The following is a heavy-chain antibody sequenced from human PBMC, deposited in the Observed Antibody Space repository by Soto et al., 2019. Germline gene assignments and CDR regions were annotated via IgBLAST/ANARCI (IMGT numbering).Heavy chain of an antibody. CDR3: AKDGVAVGANSYFDY. CDR2: ISYDGSNK. Sequence: GGSLRLSCAASGFTFSSYGMHWVRQAPGKGLEWVAVISYDGSNKYYADSVKGRFTISRDNSKITLYLQMNSLRAEDTAVYYCAKDGVAVGANSYFDYWVQAPLGTV. V-gene: IGHV3-30*18. CDR1: GFTFSSYG. J-gene: IGHJ4*02. D-gene: IGHD1-26*01.